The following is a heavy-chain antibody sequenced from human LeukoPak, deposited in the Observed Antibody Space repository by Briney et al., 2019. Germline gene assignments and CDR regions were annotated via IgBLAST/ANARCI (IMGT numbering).Heavy chain of an antibody. Sequence: GGSLRLSCAASGFTFTSYGMHWVRQAPGKGLEWVAFIRYDGSNKYYADSVKGRFTISRDNSKNTLYLQMNSLRAEDTAVYYCARIESIAAAGIFDYWGQGTLVTVSS. CDR2: IRYDGSNK. J-gene: IGHJ4*02. CDR1: GFTFTSYG. CDR3: ARIESIAAAGIFDY. V-gene: IGHV3-30*02. D-gene: IGHD6-13*01.